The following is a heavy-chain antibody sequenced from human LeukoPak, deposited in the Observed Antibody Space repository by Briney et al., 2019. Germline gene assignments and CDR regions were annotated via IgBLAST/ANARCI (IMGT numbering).Heavy chain of an antibody. CDR1: GFTFSSYS. CDR2: ISSSSNYI. CDR3: ARDQIQPTDTYYYYYYMDV. J-gene: IGHJ6*03. Sequence: GGSLRLSCAASGFTFSSYSMNWVRQAPGKGLEWVSSISSSSNYIYYADSVKGRFTISRNNAKNSLYLQMNSLRAEDTAVYYCARDQIQPTDTYYYYYYMDVWGKGTTVTVSS. V-gene: IGHV3-21*01.